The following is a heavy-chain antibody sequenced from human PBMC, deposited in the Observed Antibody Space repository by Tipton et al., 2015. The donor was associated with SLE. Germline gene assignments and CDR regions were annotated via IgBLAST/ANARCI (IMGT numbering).Heavy chain of an antibody. Sequence: TLSLTCAVYGGSFSGYYWSWIRQPPGKGLEWIGEINHSGSTNYNPSLKSRVTISVDTSKNQFSLKLSSVTAADTAVYYCARHRQSYYDFWSGYYHYYYGMDVWGQGTTVTVSS. CDR2: INHSGST. D-gene: IGHD3-3*01. V-gene: IGHV4-34*01. CDR3: ARHRQSYYDFWSGYYHYYYGMDV. J-gene: IGHJ6*02. CDR1: GGSFSGYY.